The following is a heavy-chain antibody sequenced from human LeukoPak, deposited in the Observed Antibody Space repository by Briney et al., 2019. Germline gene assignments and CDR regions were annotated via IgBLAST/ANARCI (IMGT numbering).Heavy chain of an antibody. CDR1: GGTFSSYA. V-gene: IGHV1-69*05. CDR2: IIPIFGTA. D-gene: IGHD4-23*01. J-gene: IGHJ4*02. Sequence: SVKVSCKASGGTFSSYAISWVRQAPGQGLEWMGGIIPIFGTANYAQKFQGRVTITTDESTSTAYMELSSLRSEDTAVYYCARDPGYGGNSGGYFDYWGQGTLVTVSS. CDR3: ARDPGYGGNSGGYFDY.